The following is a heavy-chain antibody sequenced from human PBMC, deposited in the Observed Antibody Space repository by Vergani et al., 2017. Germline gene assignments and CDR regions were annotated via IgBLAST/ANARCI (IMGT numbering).Heavy chain of an antibody. Sequence: QVQLVESGGGVVQPGRSLRLSCAASGFTFSSYGMHWVRQAPGKGLEWVAVISYDGSNKYYADSVKGRFTISRDNSKNTLYLQMNSLRAEDTAVYYCARARTMVRGVITTVNWFDPWGQGTLVTVSS. CDR2: ISYDGSNK. J-gene: IGHJ5*02. V-gene: IGHV3-30*03. D-gene: IGHD3-10*01. CDR3: ARARTMVRGVITTVNWFDP. CDR1: GFTFSSYG.